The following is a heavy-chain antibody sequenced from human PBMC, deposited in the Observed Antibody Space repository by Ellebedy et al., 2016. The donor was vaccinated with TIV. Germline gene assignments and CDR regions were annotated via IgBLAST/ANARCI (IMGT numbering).Heavy chain of an antibody. J-gene: IGHJ6*02. CDR3: ARDGGYCGSTSCRDFYYYSGIDV. Sequence: GGSLRLXXTASGFTFSNYAMTWVRRAPGGGLEWVANIKGDGSEKFYGDSVKGRFTISRDNANNSLYLQMNTLRAEDTAVYYCARDGGYCGSTSCRDFYYYSGIDVWGQGTTVTVS. D-gene: IGHD2-2*03. CDR2: IKGDGSEK. V-gene: IGHV3-7*01. CDR1: GFTFSNYA.